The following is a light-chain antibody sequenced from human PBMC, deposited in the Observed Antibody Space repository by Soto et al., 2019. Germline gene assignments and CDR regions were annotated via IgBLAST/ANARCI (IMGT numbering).Light chain of an antibody. V-gene: IGKV1-39*01. CDR1: QSISSY. J-gene: IGKJ5*01. CDR2: AAS. CDR3: QWSYSTTCT. Sequence: QLTGSPLSLYGSVGDRVTIACRASQSISSYLDLYQQKPGKAPKLLIYAASSLQSGVSSRFSGSGTGTDFTLTLTSPHPQAVATSYCQWSYSTTCTFGQGARLEIK.